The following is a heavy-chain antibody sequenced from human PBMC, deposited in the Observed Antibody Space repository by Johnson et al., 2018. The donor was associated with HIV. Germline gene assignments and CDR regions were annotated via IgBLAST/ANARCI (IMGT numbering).Heavy chain of an antibody. J-gene: IGHJ3*01. CDR3: AKDGGSYGGAFDF. CDR1: VFTFSRYA. V-gene: IGHV3-30*04. Sequence: VQLVESGGGLVQPGGSLRLPCSASVFTFSRYAMHWVRQAPGKGLEWVAVISYDGSNKYYADSVQGRFTISRDNSKNTLYLQMNSLRAEDTAVYYCAKDGGSYGGAFDFWGQGTMVTVSS. CDR2: ISYDGSNK. D-gene: IGHD1-26*01.